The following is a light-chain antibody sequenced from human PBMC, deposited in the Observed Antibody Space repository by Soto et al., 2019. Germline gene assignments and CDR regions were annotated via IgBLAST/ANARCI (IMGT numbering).Light chain of an antibody. V-gene: IGLV1-44*01. J-gene: IGLJ1*01. CDR3: ATWDDSLNAAV. Sequence: QSVLTQPPPVSGSPGQSVTISCAGTSSDFSSYNRVSWYQRPPGTGPKLLIYSNDQRPSGVPDRFSGSKFGTTASLAISGLQSEDEADYPCATWDDSLNAAVFGAGTKVTVL. CDR1: SSDFSSYNR. CDR2: SND.